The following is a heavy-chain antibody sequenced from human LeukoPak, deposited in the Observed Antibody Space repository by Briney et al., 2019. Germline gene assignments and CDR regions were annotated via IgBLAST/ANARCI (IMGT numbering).Heavy chain of an antibody. CDR1: GFTFSSYA. D-gene: IGHD3-22*01. CDR3: AKQSTYYYDSSGSFGDDY. Sequence: AGGSLRLSCAASGFTFSSYAMSWVRQAPGKGLEWVSAISGSGGSTYYADSVKGRFTISRDNSKNTLYLQMNSLRAEDTAVYYCAKQSTYYYDSSGSFGDDYWGQGTLVTVSS. V-gene: IGHV3-23*01. CDR2: ISGSGGST. J-gene: IGHJ4*02.